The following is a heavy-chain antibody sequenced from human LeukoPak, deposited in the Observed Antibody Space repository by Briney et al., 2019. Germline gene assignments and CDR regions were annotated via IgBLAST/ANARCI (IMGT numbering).Heavy chain of an antibody. CDR1: GGSISSSSYY. CDR3: ARRLAAAVYFDY. V-gene: IGHV4-39*01. Sequence: SETLSLTCTVSGGSISSSSYYWGWIRQPPGKGLEWIGSIYYSGSTYYNPSLKSRVTISVDTSKNQFSLKLSSVTAADTAVYYCARRLAAAVYFDYWGQGTLVIVSS. D-gene: IGHD6-13*01. J-gene: IGHJ4*02. CDR2: IYYSGST.